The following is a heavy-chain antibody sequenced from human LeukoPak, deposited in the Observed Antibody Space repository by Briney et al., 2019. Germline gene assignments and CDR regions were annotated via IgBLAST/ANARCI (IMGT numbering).Heavy chain of an antibody. Sequence: GASVKVSCKVSGYTLTELSMHWVRQAPGKGLEWMGGFDPEDGETIYAQKFQGRVTMTEDTSTDTAYMELSSLRSEDTAVYYCATAIGNEWELPFDYWGQGTLVTVSS. V-gene: IGHV1-24*01. CDR1: GYTLTELS. J-gene: IGHJ4*02. CDR3: ATAIGNEWELPFDY. CDR2: FDPEDGET. D-gene: IGHD1-26*01.